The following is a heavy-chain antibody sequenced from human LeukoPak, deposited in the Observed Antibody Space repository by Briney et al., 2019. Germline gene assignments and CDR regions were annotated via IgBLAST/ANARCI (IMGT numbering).Heavy chain of an antibody. CDR3: ASPTRFGESYWPLGY. CDR2: INSDGSST. Sequence: GGSLRLSCAASGFTFSSYWMHWVRQAPGKGLVWVSRINSDGSSTSYADSVKGRFTISRDNAKNTLYLQMNRLRAEDTAVYYCASPTRFGESYWPLGYWGQGTLVTVSS. J-gene: IGHJ4*02. CDR1: GFTFSSYW. V-gene: IGHV3-74*01. D-gene: IGHD3-10*01.